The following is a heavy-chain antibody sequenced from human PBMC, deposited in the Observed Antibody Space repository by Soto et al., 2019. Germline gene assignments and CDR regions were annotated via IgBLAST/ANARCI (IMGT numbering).Heavy chain of an antibody. J-gene: IGHJ4*02. D-gene: IGHD6-13*01. Sequence: EVQLLESGGGLVQPGGSLRLSCAASGFTFSSYAMSWVRQAPGKGLEWVSAISGSGGSTYYAYSVKGRFTISRDNSKNALYLQMNSLRAVDTAVYYCAKENGYSSSWFEFYYWGQASLVTVSS. V-gene: IGHV3-23*01. CDR2: ISGSGGST. CDR3: AKENGYSSSWFEFYY. CDR1: GFTFSSYA.